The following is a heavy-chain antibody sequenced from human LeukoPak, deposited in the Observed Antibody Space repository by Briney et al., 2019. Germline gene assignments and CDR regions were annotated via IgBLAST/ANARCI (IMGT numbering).Heavy chain of an antibody. CDR2: IYYSGST. CDR1: GGSISSGGYY. CDR3: ARGIGTAMANEGLDY. D-gene: IGHD5-18*01. Sequence: SETLSLTCTVSGGSISSGGYYWSWIRQHPGKGLEWIGYIYYSGSTYYNPSLKSRVTISVDTSKNQFSLKLSSVTAADTAVYYCARGIGTAMANEGLDYWGQGTLVTVSS. V-gene: IGHV4-31*03. J-gene: IGHJ4*02.